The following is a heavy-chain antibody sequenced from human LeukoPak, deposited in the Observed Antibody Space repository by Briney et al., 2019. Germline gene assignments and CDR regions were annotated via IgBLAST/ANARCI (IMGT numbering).Heavy chain of an antibody. CDR1: GGSIRGYY. Sequence: PSETLSLTCNVSGGSIRGYYWSWIRQPPGKGLEWIGYIYSSGSTNYNPSLKSRVTMSVDTSKNQFSLKVNSVTAADTAVYYCARSSESYDRSGYYSYYFDYWGQGTLVTVSS. CDR2: IYSSGST. CDR3: ARSSESYDRSGYYSYYFDY. V-gene: IGHV4-59*01. J-gene: IGHJ4*02. D-gene: IGHD3-22*01.